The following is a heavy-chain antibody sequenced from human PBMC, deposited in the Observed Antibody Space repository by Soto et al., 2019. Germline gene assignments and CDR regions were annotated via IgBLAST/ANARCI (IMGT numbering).Heavy chain of an antibody. CDR3: ARHSNGDTIFVAVITYGMDV. D-gene: IGHD3-3*01. J-gene: IGHJ6*02. CDR2: IYYSVST. V-gene: IGHV4-39*01. Sequence: PSETLSLTCTVSGGSISSSSYYWGWILQPPGKGLEWIGSIYYSVSTYYNPSLKSRVTISVDTSKNQFSLKLSSVTAADTAVYYSARHSNGDTIFVAVITYGMDVWGQWNTGTVSS. CDR1: GGSISSSSYY.